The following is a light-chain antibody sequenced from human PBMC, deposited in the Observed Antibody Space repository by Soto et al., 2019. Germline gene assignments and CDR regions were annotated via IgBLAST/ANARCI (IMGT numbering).Light chain of an antibody. Sequence: PSTLSVPHGVRATLYCRASQSVGSSYLAWYQQKPGQAPRLLIYGASSRATGIPDRFSGSGSGTDFNLNIASLEPEDSTFYFCQQCSNRPPKVGQGTRLEIK. CDR1: QSVGSSY. CDR2: GAS. J-gene: IGKJ5*01. CDR3: QQCSNRPPK. V-gene: IGKV3D-20*02.